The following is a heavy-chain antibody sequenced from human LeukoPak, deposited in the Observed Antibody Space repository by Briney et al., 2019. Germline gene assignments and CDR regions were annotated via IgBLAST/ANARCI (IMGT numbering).Heavy chain of an antibody. CDR2: ISGSGGST. Sequence: GGSLRLSCAASGFTFSSYWMSWVRQAPGKGLEWVSAISGSGGSTYYADSVKGRFTISRDNSKNTLYLQMNSLRAEDTAVYYCAKNGGGFWRGYYFDYWGQGTLVTVSS. CDR1: GFTFSSYW. D-gene: IGHD3-3*01. J-gene: IGHJ4*02. CDR3: AKNGGGFWRGYYFDY. V-gene: IGHV3-23*01.